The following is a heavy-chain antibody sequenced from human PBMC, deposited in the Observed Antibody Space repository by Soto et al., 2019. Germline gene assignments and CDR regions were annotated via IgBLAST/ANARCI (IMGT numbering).Heavy chain of an antibody. J-gene: IGHJ5*02. V-gene: IGHV4-61*01. CDR1: GASVTSDNNY. Sequence: QVHLQESGPGLVKPSETLSLTCIVSGASVTSDNNYWSWIRQPPGKGLEWIGYIYYTGSTNFNPSLKSRVAISVDTSKNQFSLKLSSVTPADTAVYYCATGRWFDPWGQGTLVTVSS. CDR2: IYYTGST. CDR3: ATGRWFDP.